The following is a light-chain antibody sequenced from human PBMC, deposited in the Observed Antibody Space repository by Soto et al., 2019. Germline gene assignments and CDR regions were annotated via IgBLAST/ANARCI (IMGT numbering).Light chain of an antibody. CDR2: AAS. CDR3: QQLNSYPIT. CDR1: QGISSY. Sequence: DIQLTQSPSFLSASVGDRVTITCRASQGISSYLAWYQQKPGKAPKLLIYAASTFQSGVPSRFSGSGSGTEFPLTISSLQPEDFATYYCQQLNSYPITFGPGTKVDIK. V-gene: IGKV1-9*01. J-gene: IGKJ3*01.